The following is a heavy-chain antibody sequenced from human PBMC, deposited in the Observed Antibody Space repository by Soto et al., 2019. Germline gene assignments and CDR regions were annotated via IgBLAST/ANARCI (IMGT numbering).Heavy chain of an antibody. Sequence: QVQLQQWGAGLLKPSETLSLSCAVYGGYFNDNYYTWFRQPPGKGLEWIGEISRSGTTKYIPSLKCRASISFDTSKTQVSLKVMSVPAADTAVYYCATSLWFGTQVQLWGQGALVTVSS. CDR2: ISRSGTT. V-gene: IGHV4-34*01. CDR3: ATSLWFGTQVQL. D-gene: IGHD3-10*01. CDR1: GGYFNDNY. J-gene: IGHJ1*01.